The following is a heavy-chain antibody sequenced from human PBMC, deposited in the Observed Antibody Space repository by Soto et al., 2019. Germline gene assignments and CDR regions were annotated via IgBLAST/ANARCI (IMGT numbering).Heavy chain of an antibody. CDR2: IYPGDSDT. D-gene: IGHD3-22*01. CDR3: ARDDSSGNYPYYYYYGMDV. CDR1: GYSFTSYW. J-gene: IGHJ6*02. Sequence: GESLKISCKGSGYSFTSYWIGWVRQMPGKGLEWMGIIYPGDSDTRYSPSFQGRVTMTRDTSTSTVYMELSSLRSEDTAVYYCARDDSSGNYPYYYYYGMDVWGQGTTVTVSS. V-gene: IGHV5-51*01.